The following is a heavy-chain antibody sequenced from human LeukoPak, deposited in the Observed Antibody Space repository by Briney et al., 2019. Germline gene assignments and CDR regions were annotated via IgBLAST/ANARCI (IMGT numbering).Heavy chain of an antibody. V-gene: IGHV4-39*01. Sequence: SETLSLTCTVSGGSISSSSYYWGWIRQPPGKGLEWIGSIYYSGSTYYNPSLKSRVTISIDTSKNQFSLSLRSLIAADTAVYYCARHSGSGSLSRPFDPWGQGTLVTVSS. CDR1: GGSISSSSYY. CDR2: IYYSGST. CDR3: ARHSGSGSLSRPFDP. D-gene: IGHD3-10*01. J-gene: IGHJ5*02.